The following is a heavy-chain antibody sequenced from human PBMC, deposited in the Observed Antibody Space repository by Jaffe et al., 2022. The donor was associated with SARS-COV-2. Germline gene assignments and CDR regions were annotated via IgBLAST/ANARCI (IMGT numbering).Heavy chain of an antibody. Sequence: QVQLQQWGAGLLKPSETLSLVCAVYGGSFSGQYWSWIRQPPGKGLEWIGEINRSGITTYNPSLKSRVTISLDTSNNQFSLRLSSVTAADTAVYYCAKGGNTVFDPWGQGTLVTVSS. V-gene: IGHV4-34*01. D-gene: IGHD4-17*01. CDR3: AKGGNTVFDP. CDR1: GGSFSGQY. J-gene: IGHJ5*02. CDR2: INRSGIT.